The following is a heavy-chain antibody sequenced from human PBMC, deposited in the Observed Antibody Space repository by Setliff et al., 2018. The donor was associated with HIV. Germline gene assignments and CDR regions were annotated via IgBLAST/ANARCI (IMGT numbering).Heavy chain of an antibody. D-gene: IGHD4-17*01. CDR2: VNHKGVA. V-gene: IGHV4-34*01. Sequence: SETLSLTCAVYGGAFSGYYWTWIRQSPGRGLEWIGEVNHKGVANYSPSLMRRATISADTSKNQFSLRLTSVTAADTAMYYCASFFVTTVTNQDYWGQGTPVTVSS. CDR3: ASFFVTTVTNQDY. CDR1: GGAFSGYY. J-gene: IGHJ4*02.